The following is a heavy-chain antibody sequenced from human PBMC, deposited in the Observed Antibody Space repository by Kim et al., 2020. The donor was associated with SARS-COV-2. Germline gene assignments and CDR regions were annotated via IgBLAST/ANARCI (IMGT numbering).Heavy chain of an antibody. CDR3: ATRPSITMVQGVIPFDP. V-gene: IGHV3-23*01. D-gene: IGHD3-10*01. Sequence: VKGRFTISRDNSKNTLYLQMNSLRAEDTAVYYCATRPSITMVQGVIPFDPWGQGTLVTVSS. J-gene: IGHJ5*02.